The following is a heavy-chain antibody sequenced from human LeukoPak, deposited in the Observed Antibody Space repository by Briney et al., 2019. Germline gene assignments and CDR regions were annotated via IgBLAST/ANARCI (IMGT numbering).Heavy chain of an antibody. J-gene: IGHJ5*02. CDR3: ARGRGGRYWFDP. Sequence: ASETLSLTCTVSGGSISSYYWSWIRQPPGKGLEWIGYIYYSGSTNYNPSLKSRVTISVDTSKNQFSLKLSSVTAADTAVYYCARGRGGRYWFDPWGQGTLVTVSS. CDR1: GGSISSYY. V-gene: IGHV4-59*01. D-gene: IGHD5-24*01. CDR2: IYYSGST.